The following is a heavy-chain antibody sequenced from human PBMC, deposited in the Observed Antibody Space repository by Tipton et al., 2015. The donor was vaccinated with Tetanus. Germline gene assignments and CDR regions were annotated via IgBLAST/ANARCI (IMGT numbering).Heavy chain of an antibody. CDR3: ARMYRTSSPFDH. D-gene: IGHD6-6*01. V-gene: IGHV5-51*01. CDR2: IFPDDSDT. CDR1: GYSSTSHW. Sequence: QLVQSGADVKKPGESLKISCKASGYSSTSHWIGWVRQMPGKGLEWMGMIFPDDSDTRYSPSFQGHVTFSVDKSTSTVYLQWSSLKASDTAMYFCARMYRTSSPFDHWGQGTLVGVSS. J-gene: IGHJ4*02.